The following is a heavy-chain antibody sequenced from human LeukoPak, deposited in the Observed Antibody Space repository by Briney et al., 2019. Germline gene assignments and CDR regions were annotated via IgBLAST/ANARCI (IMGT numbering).Heavy chain of an antibody. V-gene: IGHV3-30*18. CDR2: ISYGGSNK. D-gene: IGHD3-22*01. J-gene: IGHJ4*02. Sequence: GRSLRLSCAASGFTFSSYGMHWVRQAPGKGLEWVAVISYGGSNKYYADSVKGRFTISRDNSKSTLYLQMNSLRAEDTAVYYCAKDREVVYYYDSSGYSPLDYWGQGTLVTVSS. CDR1: GFTFSSYG. CDR3: AKDREVVYYYDSSGYSPLDY.